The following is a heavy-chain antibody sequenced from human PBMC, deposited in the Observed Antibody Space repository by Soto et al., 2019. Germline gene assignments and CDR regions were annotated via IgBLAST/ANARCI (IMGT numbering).Heavy chain of an antibody. D-gene: IGHD5-18*01. CDR3: ERHPSPTYSFTYGDF. CDR2: IYTCGSDT. V-gene: IGHV5-51*01. J-gene: IGHJ4*02. Sequence: GASLKISRNSSGYSFLNFCICWVRQVPGKGPELIGLIYTCGSDTRDNPSFEGQMTISADPTRTTSNLQWSSRKASASDIYSCERHPSPTYSFTYGDFWGQGTRVTVSS. CDR1: GYSFLNFC.